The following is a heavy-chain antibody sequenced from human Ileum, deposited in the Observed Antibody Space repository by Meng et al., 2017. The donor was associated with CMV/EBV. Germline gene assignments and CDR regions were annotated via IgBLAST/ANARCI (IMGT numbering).Heavy chain of an antibody. V-gene: IGHV4-34*01. J-gene: IGHJ5*02. CDR3: AREIVIVPDTIRGGYWFDP. CDR1: GGSFSGYS. D-gene: IGHD2-2*02. Sequence: GSLRLSCAVHGGSFSGYSWSWLRQLPGKGLEWIGAVNLGGSTNYNPSLKSRVTISVDTSKNTFSLKLSSVTAADTAVYYCAREIVIVPDTIRGGYWFDPWGQGTLVTVSS. CDR2: VNLGGST.